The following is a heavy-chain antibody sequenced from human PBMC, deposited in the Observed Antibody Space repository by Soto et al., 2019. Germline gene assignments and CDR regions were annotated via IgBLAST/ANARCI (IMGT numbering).Heavy chain of an antibody. V-gene: IGHV4-39*07. CDR3: ARGSGPLTYYDFWSGYYTRDWFDP. CDR1: GGSTSSDNY. D-gene: IGHD3-3*01. CDR2: IYYSGNT. J-gene: IGHJ5*02. Sequence: SETLSLTCTVSGGSTSSDNYWSWIRQPPGKGLEWIGHIYYSGNTDYNPSLKSRLAISIDTSKNQFSLKLSSVTAADTAVYYCARGSGPLTYYDFWSGYYTRDWFDPWGQGTLVTVSS.